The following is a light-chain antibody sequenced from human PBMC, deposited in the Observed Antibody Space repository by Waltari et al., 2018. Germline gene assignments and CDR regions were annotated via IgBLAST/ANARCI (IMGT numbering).Light chain of an antibody. CDR3: QQYNNWPRT. CDR2: GAS. Sequence: EIEITQSPATLSVSPGERATLSCRASQSVSSNLAWYQQKPGQAPRLLIYGASTRATGIPARFSGSGSGPEFTLTISSMQSEDFAVYYCQQYNNWPRTFGQGTKVEIK. CDR1: QSVSSN. V-gene: IGKV3-15*01. J-gene: IGKJ1*01.